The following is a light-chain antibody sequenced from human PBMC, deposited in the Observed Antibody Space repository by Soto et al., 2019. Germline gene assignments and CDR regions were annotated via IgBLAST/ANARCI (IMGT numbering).Light chain of an antibody. CDR1: QSVSSSY. V-gene: IGKV3-20*01. CDR3: QQYGSSPPIT. CDR2: GAS. Sequence: IVMTQSPATLSVSPGEGATLSCRARQSVSSSYLAWYQQKPGQAPRLLIYGASSRATGIPDRFSGSGSGTDFTLTISRLEPEDFAVYYCQQYGSSPPITFGQGTRLEIK. J-gene: IGKJ5*01.